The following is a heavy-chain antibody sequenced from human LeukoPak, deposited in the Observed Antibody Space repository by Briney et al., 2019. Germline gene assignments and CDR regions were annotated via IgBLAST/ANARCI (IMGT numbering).Heavy chain of an antibody. J-gene: IGHJ5*02. CDR3: ARGNLPNWFDP. CDR2: IIPIFGIA. Sequence: GASVKLSCKASGGTFSSYAISWVRQAPGQGLEWMGRIIPIFGIANYAQKFQGRVTITADKSTSTAYMELSSLRSEDTAVYYCARGNLPNWFDPWGQGTLVTVSS. CDR1: GGTFSSYA. V-gene: IGHV1-69*04. D-gene: IGHD1-14*01.